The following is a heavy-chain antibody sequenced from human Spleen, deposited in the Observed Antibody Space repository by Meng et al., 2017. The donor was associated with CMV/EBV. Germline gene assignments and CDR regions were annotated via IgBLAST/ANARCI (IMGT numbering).Heavy chain of an antibody. CDR3: ARSVSNDIFGVALVYGLDV. CDR1: GFTFSSYS. D-gene: IGHD3-3*02. CDR2: ISSSSSYI. Sequence: GESLKISCAASGFTFSSYSMNWVRQTPGKGLEWVSSISSSSSYIYYADSVKGRFTISRDNAKNSLYLQMNSLRAEDTALYYCARSVSNDIFGVALVYGLDVWGQGTAVTVSS. V-gene: IGHV3-21*04. J-gene: IGHJ6*02.